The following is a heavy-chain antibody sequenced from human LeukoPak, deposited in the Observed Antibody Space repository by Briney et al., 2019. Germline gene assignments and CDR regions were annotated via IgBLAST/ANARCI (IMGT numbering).Heavy chain of an antibody. V-gene: IGHV3-66*02. CDR3: ARDQRSESYYPWGWFDP. CDR2: IYSDGST. CDR1: GFAVSTNY. Sequence: GGSLRLSCAASGFAVSTNYLSWVRQAPGKGLEWVSVIYSDGSTYYTDSVKGRFTISRDNSKNTLYLQTNSLRPEDTAVYYCARDQRSESYYPWGWFDPWGQGTLVTVSS. J-gene: IGHJ5*02. D-gene: IGHD1-26*01.